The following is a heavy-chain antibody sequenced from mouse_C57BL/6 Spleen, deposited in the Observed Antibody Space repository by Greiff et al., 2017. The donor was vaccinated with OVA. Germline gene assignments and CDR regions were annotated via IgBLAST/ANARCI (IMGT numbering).Heavy chain of an antibody. V-gene: IGHV1-64*01. CDR3: ARETTVVAVDC. D-gene: IGHD1-1*01. J-gene: IGHJ2*01. Sequence: QVQLKQSGAELVKPGASVKLSCKASGYTFTGYWMHWVKQRPGQGLEWIGLIHPNSGSTNYDEKFKSKATLTVDKSSSTAYMHLSSLTSEDAAVYYCARETTVVAVDCWGQGTTLTVAT. CDR1: GYTFTGYW. CDR2: IHPNSGST.